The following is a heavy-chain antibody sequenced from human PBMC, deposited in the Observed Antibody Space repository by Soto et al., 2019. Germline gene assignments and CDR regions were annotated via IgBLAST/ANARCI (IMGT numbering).Heavy chain of an antibody. CDR2: ISYDGSNK. V-gene: IGHV3-30-3*01. J-gene: IGHJ6*02. CDR3: ARAYSSSWYPYYYGMDV. D-gene: IGHD6-13*01. Sequence: QVQLVESGGGVVQPGRSLRLSCAASGFTFSSYAMHWVRQAPGKGLEWVAVISYDGSNKYYADSVKGRFTISRDNPKNTLYLQMNSLRAEDTAVYYCARAYSSSWYPYYYGMDVWGQGTTVTVSS. CDR1: GFTFSSYA.